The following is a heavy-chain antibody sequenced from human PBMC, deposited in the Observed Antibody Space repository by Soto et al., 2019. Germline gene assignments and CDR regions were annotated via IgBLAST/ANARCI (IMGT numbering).Heavy chain of an antibody. CDR3: AREGSRCSGGSCYPNFDY. Sequence: TLSLTCTVSGGSISSGDYYWSWIRQPPGKGLEWIGYIYYSGSTYYNPSLKSRVTITVDTSKNQFSLKLSSVTAADAAVYYCAREGSRCSGGSCYPNFDYWGQGTLVTVSS. CDR2: IYYSGST. V-gene: IGHV4-30-4*01. D-gene: IGHD2-15*01. J-gene: IGHJ4*02. CDR1: GGSISSGDYY.